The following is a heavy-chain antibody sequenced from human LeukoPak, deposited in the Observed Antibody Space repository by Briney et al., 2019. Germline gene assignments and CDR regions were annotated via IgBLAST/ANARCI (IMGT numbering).Heavy chain of an antibody. CDR2: ISWNSGNI. CDR3: AKEATVVAGLDY. CDR1: GFTFDDYG. V-gene: IGHV3-9*03. D-gene: IGHD6-19*01. J-gene: IGHJ4*02. Sequence: PGGSLRLSCAASGFTFDDYGMHWVRHTPGKGLEWVSGISWNSGNIGYADSVKGRFTISRDNAKNSLYLQMNSLRAEDMALYYCAKEATVVAGLDYWGQGTLVTVSS.